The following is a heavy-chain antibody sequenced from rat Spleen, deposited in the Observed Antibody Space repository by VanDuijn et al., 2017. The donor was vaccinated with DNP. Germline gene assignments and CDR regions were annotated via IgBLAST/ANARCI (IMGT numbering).Heavy chain of an antibody. Sequence: QVQLRESGPGLVQPSQTLSLACTVSGFSFSNFAINWVRQPPGKGLEWVAAISSAGNTFYNSDLKSRLSFSRDTSKNQVLLQMDSLQAEDTAIYFCTTGGTYIYPFTYWGQGTLVTVSS. D-gene: IGHD1-2*01. CDR2: ISSAGNT. V-gene: IGHV2S12*01. CDR1: GFSFSNFA. CDR3: TTGGTYIYPFTY. J-gene: IGHJ3*01.